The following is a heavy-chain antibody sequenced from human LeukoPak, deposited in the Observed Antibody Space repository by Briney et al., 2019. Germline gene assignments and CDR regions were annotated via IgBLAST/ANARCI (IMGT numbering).Heavy chain of an antibody. CDR2: IDWDDDK. CDR1: GFSLSTSGMC. V-gene: IGHV2-70*11. CDR3: ARMANSGYHFDY. Sequence: ESGPALVKPTQTLTLTCTFSGFSLSTSGMCVSWIRQPPGKALEWLARIDWDDDKYYSTSLKTRLTISKDTSKNQVVLTMTNMDPVDTATYYCARMANSGYHFDYWGQGTLVTVSS. J-gene: IGHJ4*02. D-gene: IGHD3-22*01.